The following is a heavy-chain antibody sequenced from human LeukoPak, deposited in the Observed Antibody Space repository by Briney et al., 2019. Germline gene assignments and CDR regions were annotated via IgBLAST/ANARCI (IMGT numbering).Heavy chain of an antibody. J-gene: IGHJ4*02. Sequence: PSQTLSLTCTVSGASGDSINTYYCYWLRQPPGKGLEWVGYVYYRVNTNYNPSLKSRLTRSVDTSKSQFSLQVSSLTAAYTAVYYCARARTRGNNWYFDYWGQGTLVTVSS. CDR3: ARARTRGNNWYFDY. D-gene: IGHD1-1*01. V-gene: IGHV4-59*01. CDR2: VYYRVNT. CDR1: GASGDSINTYY.